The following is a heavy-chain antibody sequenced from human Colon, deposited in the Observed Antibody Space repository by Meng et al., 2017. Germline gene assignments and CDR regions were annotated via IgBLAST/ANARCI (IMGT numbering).Heavy chain of an antibody. CDR1: GYTFTSYA. Sequence: VQLVQFGSELKKPGAPVKVACKASGYTFTSYAMNWVRQAPGQGLEWMGWINPNTGNPTYAKGFTGRFVFSLDTSVSTAYLQISSLKAADTAVYYCARLYCSGGSCYTIDYWGQGTLVTVSS. J-gene: IGHJ4*02. V-gene: IGHV7-4-1*02. CDR3: ARLYCSGGSCYTIDY. CDR2: INPNTGNP. D-gene: IGHD2-15*01.